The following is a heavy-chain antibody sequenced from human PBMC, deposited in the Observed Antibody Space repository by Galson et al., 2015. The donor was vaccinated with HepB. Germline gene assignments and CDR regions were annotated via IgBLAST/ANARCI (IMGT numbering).Heavy chain of an antibody. Sequence: CAISGDSVSSNSASWNWIRQSPSRGLEWLGRTYYRSKWYYDYALSVKSRITINPDTSKNQFSLQLSSVTPEDTAVYYCARASRLVRRNWYFDLWGRGTLVTVSS. V-gene: IGHV6-1*01. D-gene: IGHD6-19*01. CDR3: ARASRLVRRNWYFDL. J-gene: IGHJ2*01. CDR1: GDSVSSNSAS. CDR2: TYYRSKWYY.